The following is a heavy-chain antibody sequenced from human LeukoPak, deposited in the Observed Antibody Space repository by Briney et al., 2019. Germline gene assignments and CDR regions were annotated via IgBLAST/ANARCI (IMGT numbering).Heavy chain of an antibody. D-gene: IGHD2-15*01. CDR3: AKYYCSGGSCPTYFDY. J-gene: IGHJ4*02. Sequence: GESLQISCKGSGYSFTNYWIGWVRQMPGKGLEWMGLIYPGDSDTRYSPSFQGQVTISADKSISTAYLQWSSLKASDTAMYYCAKYYCSGGSCPTYFDYWGQGTLVTVSS. CDR1: GYSFTNYW. V-gene: IGHV5-51*01. CDR2: IYPGDSDT.